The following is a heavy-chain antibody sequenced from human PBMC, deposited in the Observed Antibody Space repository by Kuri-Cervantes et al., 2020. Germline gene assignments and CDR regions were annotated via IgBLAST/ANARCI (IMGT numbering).Heavy chain of an antibody. D-gene: IGHD3-10*01. V-gene: IGHV1-69*05. CDR3: ARDVGYYYGSGSHFNWLDP. J-gene: IGHJ5*02. CDR1: GGTFSSYA. Sequence: SVKVSCKASGGTFSSYAVSWVRQAPGQGLEWMGGIIPIFATAHYAQKFQGRVTITTDEFTSTAYMELSSLRSEDTAVYYCARDVGYYYGSGSHFNWLDPWGQGTLVTVSS. CDR2: IIPIFATA.